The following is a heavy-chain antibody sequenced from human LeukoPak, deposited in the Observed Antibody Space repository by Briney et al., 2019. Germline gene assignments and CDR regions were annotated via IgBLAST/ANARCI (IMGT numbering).Heavy chain of an antibody. D-gene: IGHD3-10*01. J-gene: IGHJ3*02. CDR2: IYTSGST. V-gene: IGHV4-4*07. CDR1: GGSISSYY. CDR3: ARLAVRGASDAFDI. Sequence: SETLSLTCTVSGGSISSYYWSWIRQPAGKGLEWIGRIYTSGSTNYNPSLKSRVTISVDTSKDQFSLKLRSVTAADTAVYYCARLAVRGASDAFDIWGQGTMVTVSS.